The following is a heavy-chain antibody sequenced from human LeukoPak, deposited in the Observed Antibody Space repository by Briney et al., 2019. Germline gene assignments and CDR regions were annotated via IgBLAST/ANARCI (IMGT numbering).Heavy chain of an antibody. D-gene: IGHD3-10*01. CDR2: INPNSGGT. CDR1: GYTFTGYY. J-gene: IGHJ4*02. CDR3: ARDNVELLWFGRGGCFDY. Sequence: ASVKVSCKASGYTFTGYYMHWVRQAPGQGLEWMGWINPNSGGTNYAQKFQGRVTMTRDTSISTAYMELSRLRSDDTAVYYCARDNVELLWFGRGGCFDYWGQGTLVTVSS. V-gene: IGHV1-2*02.